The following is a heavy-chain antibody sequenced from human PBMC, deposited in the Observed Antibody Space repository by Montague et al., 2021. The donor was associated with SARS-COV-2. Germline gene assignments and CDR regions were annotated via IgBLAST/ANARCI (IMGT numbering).Heavy chain of an antibody. D-gene: IGHD2-2*01. CDR1: GVSVTDYY. J-gene: IGHJ4*02. Sequence: SKTLSLTCTVSGVSVTDYYWNWIRQPPGKGLEWVGDVLYNKGTNFNPSLKSRVTISVDTSKNQFSLKLSSVTAADTAVYYCARHPLGYCSSTSCYVGWGQGTLVTVSS. V-gene: IGHV4-59*08. CDR3: ARHPLGYCSSTSCYVG. CDR2: VLYNKGT.